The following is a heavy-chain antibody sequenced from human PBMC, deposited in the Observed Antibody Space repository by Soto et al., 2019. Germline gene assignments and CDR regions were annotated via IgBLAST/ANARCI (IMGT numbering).Heavy chain of an antibody. CDR2: IDPSDSYT. CDR1: GYSFTSYW. CDR3: ARRSSYGYYYCCMDV. V-gene: IGHV5-10-1*01. Sequence: DSLKMSCKGSGYSFTSYWISWVRQMPGKGLEWMGRIDPSDSYTNYSPAFQGHVTISADKSISTAYLQWSSLKASDTAMYYCARRSSYGYYYCCMDVWGQGTTVTVSS. D-gene: IGHD5-18*01. J-gene: IGHJ6*02.